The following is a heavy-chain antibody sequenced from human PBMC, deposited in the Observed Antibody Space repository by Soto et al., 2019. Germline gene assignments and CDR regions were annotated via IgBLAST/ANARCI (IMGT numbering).Heavy chain of an antibody. Sequence: ASVKVSCKASGYTFSSSGFTWVRQAPGQGLEWMGWISANSGNTNYAQKLQGRVTMTTDTSTSTAYMELRGLRPDDAAVYYCRRCSNWNYASDYWRRGTRVAAST. CDR3: RRCSNWNYASDY. CDR1: GYTFSSSG. V-gene: IGHV1-18*01. J-gene: IGHJ4*02. D-gene: IGHD1-7*01. CDR2: ISANSGNT.